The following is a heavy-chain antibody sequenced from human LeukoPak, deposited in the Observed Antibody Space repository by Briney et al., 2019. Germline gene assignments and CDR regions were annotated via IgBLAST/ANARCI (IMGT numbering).Heavy chain of an antibody. D-gene: IGHD5-12*01. J-gene: IGHJ3*02. Sequence: SETLSLTCSVSGDSISSSSYYWGWIRQPPGKGLEWIGTTYYSGTTNYNPSLKSRVTISVDTSKNQFSLKLSSVTAADTAEYYCARHQGGTDAGVGIVATVYKGDVTPFDIWGQGTMVTVSS. CDR3: ARHQGGTDAGVGIVATVYKGDVTPFDI. CDR2: TYYSGTT. CDR1: GDSISSSSYY. V-gene: IGHV4-39*01.